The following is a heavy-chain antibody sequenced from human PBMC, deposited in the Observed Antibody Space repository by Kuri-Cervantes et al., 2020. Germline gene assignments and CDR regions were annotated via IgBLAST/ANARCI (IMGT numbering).Heavy chain of an antibody. CDR1: GYTFTGYY. Sequence: SVKVSCKASGYTFTGYYMHWVRQAPGQGLEWMGGIIPIFGTANYAQKFQGRVTITADESTSTAYMELRSLRSEDTAVYYCAWSSAGYYGMDVWGQGTTVTVSS. V-gene: IGHV1-69*13. CDR2: IIPIFGTA. D-gene: IGHD6-19*01. CDR3: AWSSAGYYGMDV. J-gene: IGHJ6*02.